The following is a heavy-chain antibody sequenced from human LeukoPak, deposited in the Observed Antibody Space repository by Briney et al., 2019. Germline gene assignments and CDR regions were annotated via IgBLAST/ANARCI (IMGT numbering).Heavy chain of an antibody. CDR2: MNPNSGNT. Sequence: GASVKVSCKASGYTFTSYDINWVRQATGQGLEWMGCMNPNSGNTGYAQKFQGRVTMTRNTSISTAYMELSSLRSEDTAVYYCARGPGYSYGYNYYYYGMDVWGQGTTVTASS. CDR1: GYTFTSYD. D-gene: IGHD5-18*01. V-gene: IGHV1-8*01. J-gene: IGHJ6*02. CDR3: ARGPGYSYGYNYYYYGMDV.